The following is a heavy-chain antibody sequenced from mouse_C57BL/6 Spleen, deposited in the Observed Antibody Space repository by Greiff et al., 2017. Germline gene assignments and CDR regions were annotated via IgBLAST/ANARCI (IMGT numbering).Heavy chain of an antibody. D-gene: IGHD1-1*01. V-gene: IGHV1-26*01. CDR3: ARNYGSSSWYFDV. J-gene: IGHJ1*03. CDR1: GYTFTDYY. Sequence: VQLQQSGPELVKPGASVKISCKASGYTFTDYYMNWVKQSHGKSLDWIGDINPNNGGTSYNQKFKGKATLTVDKSSSTAYMELRSLTSEDSAVYYCARNYGSSSWYFDVWGTGTTVTVSS. CDR2: INPNNGGT.